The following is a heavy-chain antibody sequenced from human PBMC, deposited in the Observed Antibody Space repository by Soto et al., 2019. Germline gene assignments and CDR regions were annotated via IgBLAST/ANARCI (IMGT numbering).Heavy chain of an antibody. J-gene: IGHJ6*01. CDR1: GGSISSYY. CDR3: ARDAGRYGSESHPGNYGMDV. V-gene: IGHV4-59*01. CDR2: IYYSGST. Sequence: QVQLQESGPGLVKPSETLSLTCTVSGGSISSYYWSWIRQPPGKGLEWIGYIYYSGSTNYNPSLQRRVTISVDTSKNQFSLKLSSGTAADTAVDYCARDAGRYGSESHPGNYGMDVW. D-gene: IGHD3-10*01.